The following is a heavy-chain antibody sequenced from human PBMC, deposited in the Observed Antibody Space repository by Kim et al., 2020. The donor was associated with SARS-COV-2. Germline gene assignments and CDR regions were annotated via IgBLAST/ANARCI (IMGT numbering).Heavy chain of an antibody. J-gene: IGHJ4*02. Sequence: SETLSLTCTVSGGSISSSSYYWGWIRQPPGKGLEWIGSIYYSGSTYYNPSLKSRVTISVDTSKNQFSLKLSSVTATDTAVYYCASSRKDYYYDSSGYLLFDYWGQRTLVTVSS. V-gene: IGHV4-39*01. CDR2: IYYSGST. CDR1: GGSISSSSYY. CDR3: ASSRKDYYYDSSGYLLFDY. D-gene: IGHD3-22*01.